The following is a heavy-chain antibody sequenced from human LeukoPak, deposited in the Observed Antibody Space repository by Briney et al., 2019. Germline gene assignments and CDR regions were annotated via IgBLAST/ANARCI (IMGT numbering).Heavy chain of an antibody. V-gene: IGHV4-39*02. CDR3: AKMGEVIPTN. D-gene: IGHD3-16*01. CDR2: IHYTGST. Sequence: SETLSLTCTVSGGSISGSPYYWGWIRQPPGKGLEWIGTIHYTGSTYYNPSLKSRVTISVDTSKNHFSLKLTYVTAADTAVYYCAKMGEVIPTNWGQGTLVTVSS. J-gene: IGHJ4*02. CDR1: GGSISGSPYY.